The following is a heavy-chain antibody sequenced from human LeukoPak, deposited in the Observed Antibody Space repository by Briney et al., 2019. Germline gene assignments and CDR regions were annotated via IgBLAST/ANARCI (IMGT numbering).Heavy chain of an antibody. D-gene: IGHD3-22*01. CDR1: GGTFSSCA. Sequence: ASVKVSCKASGGTFSSCAISWVRQAPGQGLEWMGWIDPNSGDTKYVEKFQGRVTMTRDTSFSTAYMALSSLRSDDTAMYYCARAMNSWFLLGLDYWGQGNLVTVSS. CDR3: ARAMNSWFLLGLDY. CDR2: IDPNSGDT. J-gene: IGHJ4*02. V-gene: IGHV1-2*02.